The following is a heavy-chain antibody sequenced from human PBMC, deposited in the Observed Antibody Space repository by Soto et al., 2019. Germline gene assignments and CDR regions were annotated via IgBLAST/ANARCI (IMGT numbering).Heavy chain of an antibody. D-gene: IGHD6-6*01. CDR2: ISYDGSNK. V-gene: IGHV3-30*18. Sequence: PGGSLRLSCAASGFTFSSYGMHWVRQAPGKGLEWVAVISYDGSNKYYADSVKGRFTISRDNSKNTLYLQMNSLRAEDTAVYYCAKDSSSSALDYWGQGTLVTVSS. J-gene: IGHJ4*02. CDR3: AKDSSSSALDY. CDR1: GFTFSSYG.